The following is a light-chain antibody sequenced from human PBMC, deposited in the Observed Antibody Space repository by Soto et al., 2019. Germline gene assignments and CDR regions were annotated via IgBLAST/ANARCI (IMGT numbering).Light chain of an antibody. CDR3: QQYGSSPRFT. Sequence: EIVLTQSPGTLSLSPGERATLSCRASQSIASSYLAWFQQKPGQAPRLLIYGASSRATGIPDRFSGSGSRTDFTITITRLAPEDFAVYYCQQYGSSPRFTFGPGTKVYIK. V-gene: IGKV3-20*01. J-gene: IGKJ3*01. CDR1: QSIASSY. CDR2: GAS.